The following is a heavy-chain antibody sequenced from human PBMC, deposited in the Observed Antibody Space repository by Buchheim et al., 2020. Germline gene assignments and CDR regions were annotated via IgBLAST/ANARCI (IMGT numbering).Heavy chain of an antibody. CDR2: IDWDDDE. V-gene: IGHV2-70*15. CDR1: GFSLSTNGMS. D-gene: IGHD4-17*01. Sequence: QVTLRESGPALVKPTQTLTLTCTFSGFSLSTNGMSVSWIRQPPGKALEWLARIDWDDDEYYSTSLKTRLTISKDTSKNQVVLTRTNMDPVDTATYFCARQTVQNSGVDYWGRGTL. CDR3: ARQTVQNSGVDY. J-gene: IGHJ4*02.